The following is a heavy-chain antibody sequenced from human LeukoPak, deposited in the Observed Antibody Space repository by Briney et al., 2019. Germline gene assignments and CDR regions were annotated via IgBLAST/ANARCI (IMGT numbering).Heavy chain of an antibody. J-gene: IGHJ3*02. CDR3: ARGSIYLGSYAFDI. CDR2: IYYSGST. V-gene: IGHV4-59*01. Sequence: PSETLSLTCTVSGGSISSYYWSWIRQPPGKGLEWIGYIYYSGSTNYNPSLKSRVTISVDTSKNQFSLKLSSVTAADTAVYYCARGSIYLGSYAFDIWGQGTMLTVSS. CDR1: GGSISSYY. D-gene: IGHD3-3*01.